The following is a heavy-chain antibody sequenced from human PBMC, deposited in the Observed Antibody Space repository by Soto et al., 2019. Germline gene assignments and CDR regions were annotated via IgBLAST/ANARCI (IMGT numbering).Heavy chain of an antibody. CDR2: INPNSGGT. CDR1: GYTFTGYH. Sequence: GASVKVSCKASGYTFTGYHMHWVRQAPGQGLEWMGWINPNSGGTNYAQKFQGWVTMTRDTSISTAYMELSRLRSDDTAVYYCARGYDFWSGYYSAYTYYYYGMDVWGQGTTVTVSS. D-gene: IGHD3-3*01. J-gene: IGHJ6*02. CDR3: ARGYDFWSGYYSAYTYYYYGMDV. V-gene: IGHV1-2*04.